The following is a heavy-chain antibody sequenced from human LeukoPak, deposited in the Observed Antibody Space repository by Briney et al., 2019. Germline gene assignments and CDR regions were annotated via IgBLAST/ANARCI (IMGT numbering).Heavy chain of an antibody. CDR2: MNPNSGNT. CDR3: ARGLGVTEGSYYMDV. CDR1: GYTFTSYD. D-gene: IGHD1-14*01. Sequence: ASVKVSCKASGYTFTSYDINLVRQATGQGLEWMGWMNPNSGNTGYAQKFQGRVTITRNTSISTAYMELSSLRSEDTAVYYCARGLGVTEGSYYMDVWGKGTTVTVSS. J-gene: IGHJ6*03. V-gene: IGHV1-8*03.